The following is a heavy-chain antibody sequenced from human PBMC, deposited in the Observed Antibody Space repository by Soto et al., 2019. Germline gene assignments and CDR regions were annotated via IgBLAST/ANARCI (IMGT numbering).Heavy chain of an antibody. CDR1: GYIFRNFW. Sequence: GESLKISCKGSGYIFRNFWIGWVRQMPGKGLEWMGIVYPGTSQTTYSPSFQGQVTVSADKSISTAYLQWSSLKASDTAMYIYYRGSTNYNPSLKSRVTISVDTSKNQFSLKLSSVTAADTAVYYCARHLVVVPAARNYVGYYYYYMDVWGKGTTVTVSS. CDR2: VYPGTSQT. V-gene: IGHV5-51*01. D-gene: IGHD3-16*01. J-gene: IGHJ6*03. CDR3: YRGSTNYNPSLKSRVTISVDTSKNQFSLKLSSVTAADTAVYYCARHLVVVPAARNYVGYYYYYMDV.